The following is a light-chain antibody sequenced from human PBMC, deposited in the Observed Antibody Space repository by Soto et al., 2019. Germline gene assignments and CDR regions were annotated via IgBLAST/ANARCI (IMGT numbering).Light chain of an antibody. J-gene: IGKJ1*01. Sequence: EMVMTQSPATLSVSPGEIASRSCMGSQSVSSNLAWYQQIPGQAPRLLIYGAFKRATGIPDRFSGSGSGTDFTLTISRMEPEDFAVYCCQQYGSSPRTFGQGTKVDI. CDR2: GAF. V-gene: IGKV3-20*01. CDR3: QQYGSSPRT. CDR1: QSVSSN.